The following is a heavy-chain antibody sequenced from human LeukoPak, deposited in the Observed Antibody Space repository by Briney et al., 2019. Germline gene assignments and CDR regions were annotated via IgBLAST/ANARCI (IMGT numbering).Heavy chain of an antibody. CDR2: ISSRSSYI. J-gene: IGHJ6*03. CDR1: GFTFSSYS. Sequence: GGSLRLSCAASGFTFSSYSMNWVRQAPGKGLEWVSSISSRSSYIYYADSVKGRFTISRDNAKNSLYLQMNSLRAEDTAVYYCARDHEFGYGPEQSYYYYYYMDVWGKGTTVTVSS. V-gene: IGHV3-21*01. CDR3: ARDHEFGYGPEQSYYYYYYMDV. D-gene: IGHD5-18*01.